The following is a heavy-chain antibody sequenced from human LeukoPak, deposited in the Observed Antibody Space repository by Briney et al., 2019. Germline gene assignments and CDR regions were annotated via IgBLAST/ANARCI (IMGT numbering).Heavy chain of an antibody. CDR2: IYYSGST. CDR1: GGSISSYY. J-gene: IGHJ5*02. V-gene: IGHV4-59*01. D-gene: IGHD2-21*01. CDR3: ARYLVSWFDP. Sequence: PSVTLSLTCTVSGGSISSYYWSWIRQPPGKGLEWIGYIYYSGSTNYNPSLKSRVTISVDTSKNQFSLKLSSVTAADTAVYYCARYLVSWFDPWGQGTLVTVSS.